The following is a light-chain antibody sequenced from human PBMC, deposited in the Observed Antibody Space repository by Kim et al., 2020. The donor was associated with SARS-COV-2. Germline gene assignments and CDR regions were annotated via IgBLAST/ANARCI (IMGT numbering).Light chain of an antibody. V-gene: IGKV3-11*01. CDR3: QDRNKGTPLR. J-gene: IGKJ4*02. CDR2: DAS. Sequence: APGKRANPSSKARQIVSNYLAWYQQKPGKTPRLLIHDASNRANGNPDRISGSGSGTDIMFTISSREPEDDAVDDCQDRNKGTPLRFGGGTKVDIK. CDR1: QIVSNY.